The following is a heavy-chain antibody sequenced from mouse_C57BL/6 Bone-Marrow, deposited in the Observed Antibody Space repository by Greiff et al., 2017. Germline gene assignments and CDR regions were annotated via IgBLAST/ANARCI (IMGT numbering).Heavy chain of an antibody. J-gene: IGHJ3*01. D-gene: IGHD2-5*01. Sequence: EVQLQQSGPVLVKPGASVKMSCKASGYTFTDYYMNWVKQSHGKSLEWIGVINPYNGGTSYNQKFKGKATLTVDTSSSTAYMQLSSLTSEDSAVYYCARWGPYSNYVFAYWGQGTLVTVSA. CDR3: ARWGPYSNYVFAY. CDR2: INPYNGGT. V-gene: IGHV1-19*01. CDR1: GYTFTDYY.